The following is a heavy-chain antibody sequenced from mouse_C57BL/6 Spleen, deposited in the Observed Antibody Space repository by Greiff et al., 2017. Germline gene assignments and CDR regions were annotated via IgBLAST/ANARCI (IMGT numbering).Heavy chain of an antibody. Sequence: EVQLQQSGPELVKPGASVKISCKASGYSFTGYYMNWVKQSPETSLEWIGEINPSTGGTTYNQKFKAKATLTVDKSSSTAYMQLKSLTSEDSAVYYCAREDSTTVVGGAMDYWGQGTSVTVSS. J-gene: IGHJ4*01. CDR2: INPSTGGT. CDR3: AREDSTTVVGGAMDY. D-gene: IGHD1-1*01. CDR1: GYSFTGYY. V-gene: IGHV1-42*01.